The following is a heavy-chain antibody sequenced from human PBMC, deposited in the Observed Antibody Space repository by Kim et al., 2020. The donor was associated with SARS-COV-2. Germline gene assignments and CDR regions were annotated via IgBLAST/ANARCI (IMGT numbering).Heavy chain of an antibody. V-gene: IGHV3-21*06. Sequence: YADSVKGRFTRSRDTAKNSLYLQMSSRRTEETAIYKCAALDTVQVPGGIWGQGTLVTVSS. D-gene: IGHD3-10*01. J-gene: IGHJ4*02. CDR3: AALDTVQVPGGI.